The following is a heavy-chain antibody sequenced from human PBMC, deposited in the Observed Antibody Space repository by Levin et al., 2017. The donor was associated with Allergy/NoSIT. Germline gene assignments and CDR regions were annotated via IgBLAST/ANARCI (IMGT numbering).Heavy chain of an antibody. J-gene: IGHJ4*02. CDR2: ISKTSSSK. Sequence: GGSLRLSCAGSGFTFSSYSLNWVRQAPGKGLEWLSYISKTSSSKYYADSLRGRFTISRDNAKNSLYLQMDSLRDEDTAVYYCVTEVGWWPPYYLEYWGQGTLVTVSS. CDR1: GFTFSSYS. CDR3: VTEVGWWPPYYLEY. V-gene: IGHV3-48*02. D-gene: IGHD2-8*02.